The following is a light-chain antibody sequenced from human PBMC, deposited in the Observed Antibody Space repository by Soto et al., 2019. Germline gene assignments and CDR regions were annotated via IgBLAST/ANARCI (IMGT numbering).Light chain of an antibody. Sequence: QLVLTQSPSASASLGASVKLTCTLSSGHSNYAIAWHQQQPEKGPRYLMKVNSGGSHIKGDGIPDRFSGSSSGAERYLFISSLQSEDEADYYCQTCGTGSARVVFGGGTQLTVL. CDR2: VNSGGSH. J-gene: IGLJ7*01. V-gene: IGLV4-69*01. CDR1: SGHSNYA. CDR3: QTCGTGSARVV.